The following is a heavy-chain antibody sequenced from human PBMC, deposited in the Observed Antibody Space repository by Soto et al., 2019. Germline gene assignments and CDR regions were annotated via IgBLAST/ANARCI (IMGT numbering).Heavy chain of an antibody. CDR3: ARDRGSSGQNPDF. V-gene: IGHV1-18*01. D-gene: IGHD6-19*01. CDR1: GYTFTSYG. J-gene: IGHJ4*02. CDR2: ISAYNGNT. Sequence: QVQLVQSGAEVKKPGASVKDSCKASGYTFTSYGISWVRQAPGQGLEWMGWISAYNGNTNYAQKLQGRVTITTDTSTTTAYMALRSLRSDDRAVYCCARDRGSSGQNPDFWGQGTLVTVSS.